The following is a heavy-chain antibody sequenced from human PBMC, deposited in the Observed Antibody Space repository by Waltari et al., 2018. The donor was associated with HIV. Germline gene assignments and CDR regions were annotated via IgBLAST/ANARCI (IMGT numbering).Heavy chain of an antibody. D-gene: IGHD3-10*01. J-gene: IGHJ4*02. Sequence: EVQLVESGGGLVQPGGSLRLSCAASGFTFSSYSMYWVRQAPGKGLVWVSRINPDGSATSYEDSVKGRFTISRDNAKNTLSLQMSSLRAEDTATYYCTTLYGGPSDYWGQGTLVTVSA. V-gene: IGHV3-74*01. CDR2: INPDGSAT. CDR1: GFTFSSYS. CDR3: TTLYGGPSDY.